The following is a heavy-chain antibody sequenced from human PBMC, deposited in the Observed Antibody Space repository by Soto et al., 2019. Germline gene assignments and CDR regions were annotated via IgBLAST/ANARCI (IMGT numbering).Heavy chain of an antibody. CDR3: ARGGRPGHINDILTPFDY. CDR1: GYTFTSYD. D-gene: IGHD3-9*01. Sequence: ASVKVSCKASGYTFTSYDINWVRQATGQGLEWMGWMNPNSGNTGCAQKFQGRVTMTRNTSISTAYMELSSLRSEDTAVYYCARGGRPGHINDILTPFDYWGQGTLVTVSS. CDR2: MNPNSGNT. J-gene: IGHJ4*02. V-gene: IGHV1-8*01.